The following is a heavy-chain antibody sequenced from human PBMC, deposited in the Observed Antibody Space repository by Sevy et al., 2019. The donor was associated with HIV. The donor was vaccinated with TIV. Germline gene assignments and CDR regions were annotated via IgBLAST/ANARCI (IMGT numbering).Heavy chain of an antibody. V-gene: IGHV3-23*01. Sequence: GGSLRLSCAASGFTFSSYAMSWVRQAPGKGLEWVSAISGSGGSTYYADSVKGRLTISRDNSKNTLYLQMNSLRAEDTAVYYCAKVVTMIVVVTNDAFDIWGQGTMVTVSS. CDR2: ISGSGGST. CDR3: AKVVTMIVVVTNDAFDI. D-gene: IGHD3-22*01. J-gene: IGHJ3*02. CDR1: GFTFSSYA.